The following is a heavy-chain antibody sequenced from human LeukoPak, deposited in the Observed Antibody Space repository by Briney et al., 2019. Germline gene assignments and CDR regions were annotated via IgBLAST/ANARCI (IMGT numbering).Heavy chain of an antibody. CDR3: ARGRVTYRLNWFDP. V-gene: IGHV3-21*01. CDR1: GFTFSSYG. J-gene: IGHJ5*02. Sequence: PGGSLRLSCAASGFTFSSYGMNWVRQAPGKGLEWVASISSTGSYIYYADSGKGRFTISRDNAKSSVYLQLNSLRADDTAVYYCARGRVTYRLNWFDPWGQGTLVTVSS. D-gene: IGHD1-14*01. CDR2: ISSTGSYI.